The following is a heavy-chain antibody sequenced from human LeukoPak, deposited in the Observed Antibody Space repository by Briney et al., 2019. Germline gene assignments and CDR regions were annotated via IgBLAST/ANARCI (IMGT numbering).Heavy chain of an antibody. J-gene: IGHJ4*02. CDR3: ARTGVWGSYGDY. D-gene: IGHD3-16*01. Sequence: PSETLSLTCTVSGGSISSGGYYWSWIRQPPGKGLEWIGYIYHSGSTYYNPSLKSRVTISVDRSKNQFSLKLSSVTAADTAVYYCARTGVWGSYGDYWGQGTLVTVSS. CDR1: GGSISSGGYY. CDR2: IYHSGST. V-gene: IGHV4-30-2*01.